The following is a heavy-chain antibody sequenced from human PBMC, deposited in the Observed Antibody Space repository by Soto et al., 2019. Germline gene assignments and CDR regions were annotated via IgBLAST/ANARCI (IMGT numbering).Heavy chain of an antibody. Sequence: QVHLVESGGGVVQPGRSLRLSCAPSGFPLSNYAMFWVRQAPGKGLEWVALILHDGSNKYYGDSVKGRFTISRDNSRNTLYLLMDSRRAEDTAVYYCGREYRGGFGEFSTKYGMAVGGQGTTVTVSS. D-gene: IGHD3-10*01. CDR3: GREYRGGFGEFSTKYGMAV. J-gene: IGHJ6*02. CDR2: ILHDGSNK. CDR1: GFPLSNYA. V-gene: IGHV3-30-3*01.